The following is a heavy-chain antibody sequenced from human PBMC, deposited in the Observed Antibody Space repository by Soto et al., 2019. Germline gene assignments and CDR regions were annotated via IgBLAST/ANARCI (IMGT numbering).Heavy chain of an antibody. V-gene: IGHV1-3*01. CDR3: ARDRGGSSWYYGMDV. Sequence: VASVKVSCKASGYTFTSYAMHWVRQAPGQRLEWMGWINAGNGNTKYSQKFQGRVTITRDTSASTAYMELSSLRSEDTAVYYCARDRGGSSWYYGMDVWGQGTTVTVSS. J-gene: IGHJ6*02. D-gene: IGHD6-13*01. CDR2: INAGNGNT. CDR1: GYTFTSYA.